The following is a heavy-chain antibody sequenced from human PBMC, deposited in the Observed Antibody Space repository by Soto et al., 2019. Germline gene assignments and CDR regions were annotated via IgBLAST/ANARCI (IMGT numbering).Heavy chain of an antibody. D-gene: IGHD5-18*01. CDR1: GFSLRNGGVG. CDR3: AHKLDTVDWFGP. CDR2: IYWNDDK. Sequence: QITLKESGPTLVNSTQTLTLTRSFSGFSLRNGGVGVGWIRQPPGKALEWVALIYWNDDKRYSPFLKNRLTLTKDTSKDQVVLTMTNVDPVDTATYYCAHKLDTVDWFGPWGQGILVTVSS. V-gene: IGHV2-5*01. J-gene: IGHJ5*02.